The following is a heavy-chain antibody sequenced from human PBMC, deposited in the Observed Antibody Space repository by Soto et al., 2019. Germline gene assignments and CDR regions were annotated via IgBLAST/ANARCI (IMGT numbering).Heavy chain of an antibody. D-gene: IGHD1-26*01. J-gene: IGHJ6*02. CDR2: ISGSGNRT. Sequence: EVQLLESGGGLVQPGGSLRLSCAASGFTLSSYAMSWVRQAPGKGLEWVSAISGSGNRTFHADSVKGRFTISRDNSKNALYLQMNSLRVEDTAVYYCAKEVTGGSYSHYYSGLDVWGQGTTVTVSS. CDR3: AKEVTGGSYSHYYSGLDV. CDR1: GFTLSSYA. V-gene: IGHV3-23*01.